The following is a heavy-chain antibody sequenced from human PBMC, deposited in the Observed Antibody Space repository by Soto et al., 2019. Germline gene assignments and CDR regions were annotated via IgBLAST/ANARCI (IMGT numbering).Heavy chain of an antibody. Sequence: PGESLKISCRGSGYDFNTNWFGWVRQLPGRGLEWVGIMYPGDSDTRYNPSLQGHVTLSVDVTVSTAFLQWRSLETSDTGMYFCARLTRDCNKTSCYYADHWGQGTRVTVSS. CDR2: MYPGDSDT. CDR3: ARLTRDCNKTSCYYADH. CDR1: GYDFNTNW. V-gene: IGHV5-51*01. J-gene: IGHJ4*02. D-gene: IGHD3-3*01.